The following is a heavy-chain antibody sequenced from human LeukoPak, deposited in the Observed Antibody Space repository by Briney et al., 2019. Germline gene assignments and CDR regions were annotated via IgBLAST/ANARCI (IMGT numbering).Heavy chain of an antibody. CDR2: ISYDGSNK. D-gene: IGHD2-15*01. Sequence: GRSLRLSCAASGFTFSSYAMHWVRQAPGKGLEWVAVISYDGSNKYYADSVKGRFTISRDNSKNTLYLQMNSLRAEDTAVYYCARDLYCSGGSCPGYWGQGTLVTVSS. CDR3: ARDLYCSGGSCPGY. CDR1: GFTFSSYA. V-gene: IGHV3-30*01. J-gene: IGHJ4*02.